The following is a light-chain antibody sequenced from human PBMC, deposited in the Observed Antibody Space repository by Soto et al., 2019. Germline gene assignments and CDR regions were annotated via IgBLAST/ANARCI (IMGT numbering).Light chain of an antibody. Sequence: EIVMTQSPGTLSVSPGERATLCCRASQAIGTNLAWYQQRPGQDPRLLIYAASSRATDIPARFTGRGSGTEFTLTISSLQPEDFAVYFCQQYSNWPLYTFGQGTKLEI. CDR3: QQYSNWPLYT. J-gene: IGKJ2*01. CDR2: AAS. CDR1: QAIGTN. V-gene: IGKV3-15*01.